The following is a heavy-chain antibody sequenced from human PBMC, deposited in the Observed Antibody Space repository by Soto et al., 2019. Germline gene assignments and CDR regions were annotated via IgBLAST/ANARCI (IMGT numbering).Heavy chain of an antibody. J-gene: IGHJ6*02. Sequence: SVKVSCKASGGTFSSYTISWVRQAPGQGLEWMGIIIPILGIANYAQKFQDRVTITADHSTSTAYMELSSLRSEDTAIYYCARDITGTPHVGGMDVWGQGTTVTVSS. D-gene: IGHD1-20*01. V-gene: IGHV1-69*04. CDR3: ARDITGTPHVGGMDV. CDR2: IIPILGIA. CDR1: GGTFSSYT.